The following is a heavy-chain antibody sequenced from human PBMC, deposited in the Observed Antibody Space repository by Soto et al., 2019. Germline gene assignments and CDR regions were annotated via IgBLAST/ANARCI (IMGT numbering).Heavy chain of an antibody. CDR3: ARGKYYYDSSGYYLDY. Sequence: GGSLRLSCAASGFTFSSYGMHWVRQAPGKGLEWVAVIWYDGSNKYYADSVKGRFTISRDNSKNTLYLQMNSLRAEDTAVYYCARGKYYYDSSGYYLDYWGQGTLVTVSS. D-gene: IGHD3-22*01. CDR2: IWYDGSNK. J-gene: IGHJ4*02. CDR1: GFTFSSYG. V-gene: IGHV3-33*01.